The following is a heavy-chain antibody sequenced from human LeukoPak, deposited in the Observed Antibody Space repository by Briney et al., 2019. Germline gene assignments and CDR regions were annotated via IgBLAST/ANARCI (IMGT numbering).Heavy chain of an antibody. J-gene: IGHJ6*03. CDR2: ISAYNGNT. D-gene: IGHD3-10*01. CDR1: GYTFTSYG. V-gene: IGHV1-18*01. Sequence: GASVKVSCRASGYTFTSYGISWVRQAPGQGLEWMGWISAYNGNTNYAQKLQGRVTMTTDTSTSTAYMELRSLRSDDTAVYYCARDGRAYYYGSGSYYNTYYYMDVWGKGTTVTISS. CDR3: ARDGRAYYYGSGSYYNTYYYMDV.